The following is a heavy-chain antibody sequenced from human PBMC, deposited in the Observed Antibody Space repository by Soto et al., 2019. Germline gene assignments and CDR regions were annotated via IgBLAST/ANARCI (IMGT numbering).Heavy chain of an antibody. CDR1: GFSFGTYW. CDR3: ARDVGPVTIFGEALSGYFDF. J-gene: IGHJ4*02. V-gene: IGHV3-7*03. CDR2: IKEDGSER. D-gene: IGHD3-3*01. Sequence: EVQLVESGGGLVQPGGSLRLSCAVSGFSFGTYWMSWVRQAPGKGLEWLASIKEDGSERYYLDSVKGRFTISRDNAKDSLFLQMNRLRGEDKAFYYCARDVGPVTIFGEALSGYFDFWGQGTLVTVSS.